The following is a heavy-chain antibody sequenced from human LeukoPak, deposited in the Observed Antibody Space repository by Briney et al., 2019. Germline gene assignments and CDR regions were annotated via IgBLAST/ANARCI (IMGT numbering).Heavy chain of an antibody. CDR2: IGWNSART. J-gene: IGHJ4*02. D-gene: IGHD1-7*01. CDR1: ESTFDHA. V-gene: IGHV3-9*01. Sequence: GGSLRLSCTASESTFDHAMHWVRQTPGKGLEWVSGIGWNSARTGYADSVRGRFTISRDNAKNSLYLQMNSLRAEDTAIYYCAREDDWNYEDYWGQGTLVTVSS. CDR3: AREDDWNYEDY.